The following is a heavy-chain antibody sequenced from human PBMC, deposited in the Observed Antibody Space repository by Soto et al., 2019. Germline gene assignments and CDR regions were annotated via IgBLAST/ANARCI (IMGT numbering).Heavy chain of an antibody. D-gene: IGHD4-17*01. V-gene: IGHV3-23*01. CDR1: GFTFSSYA. CDR3: AKDLNYGDYVSSFDY. J-gene: IGHJ4*02. CDR2: ISGSGGST. Sequence: GGSLRLSCAASGFTFSSYAMSWVRQAPGKGLEWVSAISGSGGSTYYADSVKGRFTISRDNSKNTLYLQMNSLRAEDTAVYYCAKDLNYGDYVSSFDYWGQGTLVTVSS.